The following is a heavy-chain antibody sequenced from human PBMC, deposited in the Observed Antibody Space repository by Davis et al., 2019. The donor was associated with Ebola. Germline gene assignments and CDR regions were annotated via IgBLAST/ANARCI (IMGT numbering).Heavy chain of an antibody. CDR1: GGTFSSYA. CDR3: ARAMTTVTPVDFYFDY. Sequence: SVKVSCKDSGGTFSSYAISWVRQAPGQGLEWMGGIIPIFGTANYAQKFQGRVTITADESTSTAYMELSSLRSEDTAVYYCARAMTTVTPVDFYFDYWGQGTLVTVSS. D-gene: IGHD4-11*01. V-gene: IGHV1-69*13. J-gene: IGHJ4*02. CDR2: IIPIFGTA.